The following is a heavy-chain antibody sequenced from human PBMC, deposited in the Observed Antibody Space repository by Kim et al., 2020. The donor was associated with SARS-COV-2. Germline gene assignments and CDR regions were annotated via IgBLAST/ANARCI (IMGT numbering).Heavy chain of an antibody. Sequence: ASVKVSCKASGYTFTSYDINWVRQATGQGLEWMGWMNPNSGNTGYAQKFQGRVTMTRNTSISTAYMELSSLRSEDTAVYYCARHFVGGFGDQNEVVDYWGQGTLVTVSS. J-gene: IGHJ4*02. CDR2: MNPNSGNT. V-gene: IGHV1-8*01. CDR3: ARHFVGGFGDQNEVVDY. D-gene: IGHD3-10*01. CDR1: GYTFTSYD.